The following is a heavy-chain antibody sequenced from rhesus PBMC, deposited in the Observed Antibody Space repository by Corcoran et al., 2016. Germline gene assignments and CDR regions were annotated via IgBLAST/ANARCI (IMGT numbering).Heavy chain of an antibody. J-gene: IGHJ3*01. CDR3: AREGVHDYGSPGAFDF. CDR1: GGSISSSY. V-gene: IGHV4-169*02. CDR2: IYGSGSIT. Sequence: QLQLQESGPGLVKPSETLSVTCAVSGGSISSSYWSGVRQAPGKGLEWIGYIYGSGSITNCNPSLRSRVTLSVDTSKNQLSLKLSSVTAADTAVYYCAREGVHDYGSPGAFDFWGQGLRVTVSS. D-gene: IGHD4-29*01.